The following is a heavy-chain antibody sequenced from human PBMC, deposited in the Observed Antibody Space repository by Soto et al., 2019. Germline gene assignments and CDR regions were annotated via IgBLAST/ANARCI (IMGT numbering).Heavy chain of an antibody. CDR3: VRARSPTVTITGSTFYYYGMDV. V-gene: IGHV1-69*01. CDR1: GGTFSNYA. D-gene: IGHD4-4*01. CDR2: IIPLFDTT. J-gene: IGHJ6*02. Sequence: QVQLLQSGAEVKKPGSSVKVSCKASGGTFSNYAISWVRQAPGQGLEWMGGIIPLFDTTNYAQKFQVRVTITADESTSTASMELNSLRFEDTAVYYCVRARSPTVTITGSTFYYYGMDVWGQGTTVTVSS.